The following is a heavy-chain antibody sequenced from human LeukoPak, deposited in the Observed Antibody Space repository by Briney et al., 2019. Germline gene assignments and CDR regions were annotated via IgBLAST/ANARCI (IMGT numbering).Heavy chain of an antibody. J-gene: IGHJ4*02. CDR2: IRHEGSNT. D-gene: IGHD2-15*01. CDR1: GFTFNKHG. CDR3: SKDINSYCRGDCSDY. Sequence: PGGSLRLSCAASGFTFNKHGMHWVRQAPGKGLEWVAFIRHEGSNTYYADSVKGRFTISRDNSKNTVDLQMNSLRTEDTAIYYCSKDINSYCRGDCSDYWGQGTLVIVSS. V-gene: IGHV3-30*02.